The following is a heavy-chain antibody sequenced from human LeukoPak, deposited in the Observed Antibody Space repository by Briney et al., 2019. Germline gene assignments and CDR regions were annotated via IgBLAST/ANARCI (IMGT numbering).Heavy chain of an antibody. V-gene: IGHV4-59*01. CDR1: GGSISSYY. D-gene: IGHD3-10*01. CDR3: ARDLDPVGGWSDP. J-gene: IGHJ5*02. Sequence: SETLSLTCTVSGGSISSYYWSWIRQPPGKGLEWIGYIYYSGSANYNPSLKSRVTISVDTSKNQFSLKLSSVTAADTAVYYCARDLDPVGGWSDPWGQGTLVTVSS. CDR2: IYYSGSA.